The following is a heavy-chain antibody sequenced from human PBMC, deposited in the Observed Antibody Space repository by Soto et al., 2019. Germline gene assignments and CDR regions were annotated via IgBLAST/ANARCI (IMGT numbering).Heavy chain of an antibody. Sequence: GGSLRLSCAASGVILTNYWMTWIRQAPGKGLEWVANIKHDGTERDYSDSVKGRFTISRYNVKNSLVLQMKELRPEDSATYYCASSPPNRQYYGLLAYGGQGTVVTVPS. CDR3: ASSPPNRQYYGLLAY. CDR1: GVILTNYW. CDR2: IKHDGTER. V-gene: IGHV3-7*03. D-gene: IGHD3-3*01. J-gene: IGHJ4*02.